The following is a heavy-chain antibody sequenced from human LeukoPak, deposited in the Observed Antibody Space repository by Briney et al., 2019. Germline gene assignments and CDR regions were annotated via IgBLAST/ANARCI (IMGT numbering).Heavy chain of an antibody. J-gene: IGHJ4*02. Sequence: PSETLSLTCTVSGGSISSGDYYWSWIRQPPGKGLEWIGYIYYSGSTYYNPSLNSRVTISVDTSKNQFSLKLSSVTAADTAVYYCARPLMSLHSGYDRWGQGTLVTVSS. CDR3: ARPLMSLHSGYDR. D-gene: IGHD5-12*01. CDR2: IYYSGST. CDR1: GGSISSGDYY. V-gene: IGHV4-30-4*08.